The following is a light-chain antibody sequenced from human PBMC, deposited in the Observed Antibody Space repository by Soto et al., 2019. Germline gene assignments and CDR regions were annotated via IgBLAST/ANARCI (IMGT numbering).Light chain of an antibody. CDR3: MQGTYWPYT. CDR2: KVS. Sequence: DVVMTQSPLSLPVTLGQSASVSCRSGESVLYRDGNSYLSWFQQRPGQSPRRLIYKVSNRDSGVPDRFSGSGSETDYTLKISRVDAEDVGVYYCMQGTYWPYTFGQGTQLEIK. CDR1: ESVLYRDGNSY. V-gene: IGKV2-30*01. J-gene: IGKJ2*01.